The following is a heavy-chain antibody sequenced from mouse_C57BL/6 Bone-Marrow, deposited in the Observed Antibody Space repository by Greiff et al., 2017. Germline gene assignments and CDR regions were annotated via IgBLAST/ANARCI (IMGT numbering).Heavy chain of an antibody. CDR3: ARDWVYGSKGY. V-gene: IGHV5-4*01. D-gene: IGHD1-1*01. Sequence: EVKLVESGGGLVKPGGSLKLSCAASGFTFSSYAMSWVRQTPEKRLEWVATISDGGSYTYYPDNVKGRFTISRDNAKNNLYLQMSHLKSEDTAMYYCARDWVYGSKGYWGQGTTLTVSS. CDR2: ISDGGSYT. J-gene: IGHJ2*01. CDR1: GFTFSSYA.